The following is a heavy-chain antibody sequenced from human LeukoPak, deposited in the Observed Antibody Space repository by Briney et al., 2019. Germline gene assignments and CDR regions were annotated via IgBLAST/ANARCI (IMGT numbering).Heavy chain of an antibody. CDR2: IKSHIDGVTT. J-gene: IGHJ4*02. Sequence: GGSLRLSCTASGFTFGDYAMSWFRQAPGKGLEWIGRIKSHIDGVTTDYAAPVKGRFTISRDDSKNTVFLQMDSLKTEDTAVYYCVTGNYGGRAAFDFWGQGTLATVSS. D-gene: IGHD1-7*01. CDR3: VTGNYGGRAAFDF. CDR1: GFTFGDYA. V-gene: IGHV3-15*01.